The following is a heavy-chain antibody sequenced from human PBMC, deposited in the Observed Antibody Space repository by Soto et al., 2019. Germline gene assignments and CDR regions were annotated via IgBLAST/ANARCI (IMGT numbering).Heavy chain of an antibody. CDR2: IYYSGST. CDR1: GGSISSYC. J-gene: IGHJ4*02. Sequence: PSETLSVTCTVAGGSISSYCWSWIRQPPGKGLEWIGYIYYSGSTNYNPSLKSRVTISVDTSKNQFSLKLSSVTAADTAVYYCVMATSAPYYFDYWGQGTLVTVSS. CDR3: VMATSAPYYFDY. D-gene: IGHD2-2*01. V-gene: IGHV4-59*08.